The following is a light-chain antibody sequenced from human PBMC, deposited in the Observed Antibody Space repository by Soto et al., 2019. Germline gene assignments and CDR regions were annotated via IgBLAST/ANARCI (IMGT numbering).Light chain of an antibody. V-gene: IGLV1-40*01. CDR2: ANS. J-gene: IGLJ7*01. CDR1: SSNIGAGYD. Sequence: QSVLTQPPSVSGAPGQRVTISCTGSSSNIGAGYDVHWYQQLPGTAPKLLIYANSIRPSGVPGRFSGSKSGTSASLAITGLQAEDEGDYYCAAWDDSLSGPVFGGGTQLTVL. CDR3: AAWDDSLSGPV.